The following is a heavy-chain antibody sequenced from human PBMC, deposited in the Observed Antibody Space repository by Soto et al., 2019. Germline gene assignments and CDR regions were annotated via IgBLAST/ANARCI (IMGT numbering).Heavy chain of an antibody. CDR2: ISGSGGST. D-gene: IGHD6-19*01. J-gene: IGHJ5*02. CDR1: GFTFSSYA. CDR3: APLSGVPLLVAGIWNWFDP. Sequence: PGGSLRLSCAASGFTFSSYAMSWVRQAPGKGLEWVSGISGSGGSTYYADSVKGRFTISRDNSKNTLYLQVNSLRAEDTAVYYCAPLSGVPLLVAGIWNWFDPWGQGTLVTVSS. V-gene: IGHV3-23*01.